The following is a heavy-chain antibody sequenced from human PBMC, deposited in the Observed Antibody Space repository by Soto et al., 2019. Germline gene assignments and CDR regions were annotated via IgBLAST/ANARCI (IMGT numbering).Heavy chain of an antibody. D-gene: IGHD3-10*01. Sequence: QVQLVESGGGVVQPGRSLRLSCAASGFTFSTFGMHWVRQAPGKGLEWVAIITYDGSNEYYADSVTGRFTISRDNSKSTLYLQMSSLRAEDTALYCCAKAYGSNYYSYGMDVWGQGTTVTVSS. J-gene: IGHJ6*02. V-gene: IGHV3-30*18. CDR1: GFTFSTFG. CDR2: ITYDGSNE. CDR3: AKAYGSNYYSYGMDV.